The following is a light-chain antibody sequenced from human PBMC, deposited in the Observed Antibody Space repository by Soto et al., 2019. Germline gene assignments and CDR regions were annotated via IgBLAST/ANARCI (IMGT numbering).Light chain of an antibody. CDR1: HDISTF. Sequence: DIQLTQSPSLLSASIGDRVTITCRASHDISTFLAWYQQKPGKAPKLLIYEASTLQSGFPSRFSGSGSGTEFTLTIGGLLPEDFAAYHCQQLYTLPFTFGQGTRL. J-gene: IGKJ5*01. V-gene: IGKV1-9*01. CDR3: QQLYTLPFT. CDR2: EAS.